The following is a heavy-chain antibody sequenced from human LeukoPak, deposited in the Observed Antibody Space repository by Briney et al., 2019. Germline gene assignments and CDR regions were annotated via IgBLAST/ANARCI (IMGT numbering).Heavy chain of an antibody. Sequence: GGSLRLSCAASGFTFSSYAMSWFRQAPEKGLEWVSAISGSGGSTYYADSVKGRFTISRDNSKNTLYLQMNSLRAEDTAVYYCAALYEYSSFPIDYWGRGTLVTVSS. CDR3: AALYEYSSFPIDY. V-gene: IGHV3-23*01. D-gene: IGHD6-6*01. CDR2: ISGSGGST. J-gene: IGHJ4*02. CDR1: GFTFSSYA.